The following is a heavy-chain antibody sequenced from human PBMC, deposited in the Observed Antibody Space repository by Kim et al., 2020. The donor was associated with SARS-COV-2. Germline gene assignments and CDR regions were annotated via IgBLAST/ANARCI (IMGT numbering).Heavy chain of an antibody. D-gene: IGHD3-22*01. CDR3: AKLLDSSCYFPAGAFDI. Sequence: GGSLRLSCAASGFTFSSYGMHWVRQAPGKGLEWVAVISYDGSNKYYADSVKGRFTISRDNSKNTLYLQMNSLRAEDTAVYYCAKLLDSSCYFPAGAFDI. J-gene: IGHJ3*02. CDR2: ISYDGSNK. CDR1: GFTFSSYG. V-gene: IGHV3-30*18.